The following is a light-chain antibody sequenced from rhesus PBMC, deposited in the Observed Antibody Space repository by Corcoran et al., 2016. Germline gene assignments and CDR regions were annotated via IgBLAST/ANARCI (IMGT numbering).Light chain of an antibody. CDR2: PAS. CDR1: QDINRW. J-gene: IGKJ2*01. CDR3: PQYNSRPYS. V-gene: IGKV1-22*01. Sequence: DIHMTQSPSSLSASVGDTVTITCRASQDINRWLACYQQKPGKAPRLQLYPASTFQSGVPSRFSGIGSGTDFTLTITSLQSEDFATYYCPQYNSRPYSFGQGTKVGIE.